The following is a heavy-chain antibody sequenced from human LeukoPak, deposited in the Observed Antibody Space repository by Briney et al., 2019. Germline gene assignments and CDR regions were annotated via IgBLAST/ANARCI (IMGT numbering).Heavy chain of an antibody. CDR2: ISGSGGST. J-gene: IGHJ4*02. V-gene: IGHV3-23*01. CDR1: GFTFSSYA. D-gene: IGHD3-9*01. Sequence: GGSLRLSCAASGFTFSSYAMSWVRQAPGKGLEWVSAISGSGGSTYYADSVKGRFTISRDNSKNTLDLQMNSLRAEDTAVYYCAKSGQYYDILTGYRYYFDYWGQGTLVTVSS. CDR3: AKSGQYYDILTGYRYYFDY.